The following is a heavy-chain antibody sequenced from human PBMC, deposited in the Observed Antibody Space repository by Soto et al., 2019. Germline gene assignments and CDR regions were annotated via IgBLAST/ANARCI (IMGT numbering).Heavy chain of an antibody. V-gene: IGHV1-69*12. J-gene: IGHJ2*01. Sequence: QVQLVQSGAEVKKPGSSVKVSCKASGGTFNRYAISWLRQAPGQGPEWMGGITPMFGIGNYAQKFQGRVTIAADESTTTVQMEWRRLTCEGTAVYYCAEALGSAVAGPGRFDLWGRGTRVIVSS. CDR1: GGTFNRYA. D-gene: IGHD6-19*01. CDR3: AEALGSAVAGPGRFDL. CDR2: ITPMFGIG.